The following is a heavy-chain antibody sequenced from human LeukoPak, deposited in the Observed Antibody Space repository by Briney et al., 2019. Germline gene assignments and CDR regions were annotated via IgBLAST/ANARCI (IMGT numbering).Heavy chain of an antibody. V-gene: IGHV3-23*01. CDR3: AKGAGGSCSTSSCSTYFDY. D-gene: IGHD2-15*01. CDR2: ISGGGEST. Sequence: GGSLRLSCAAPGFTFSSYAMNWVRQAPGKGLEWVSAISGGGESTYNADSVKGRFFISRDNSKNTLYLQMNSLRAEDTAVYYCAKGAGGSCSTSSCSTYFDYWGQGTLVTVSS. CDR1: GFTFSSYA. J-gene: IGHJ4*02.